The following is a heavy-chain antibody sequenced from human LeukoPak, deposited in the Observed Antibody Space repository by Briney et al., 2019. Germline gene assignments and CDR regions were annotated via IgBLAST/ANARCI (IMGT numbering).Heavy chain of an antibody. D-gene: IGHD4-17*01. Sequence: GGSLRLSCAASGFTFSSYSMNWVRQAPGKGLEWVSVIYSGGSTYYADSVKGRFTISRDNSKNTLYLQMNSLRAEDTAVYYCARDVGLRLRAGGDAFDIWGQGTMVTVSS. CDR3: ARDVGLRLRAGGDAFDI. V-gene: IGHV3-66*02. CDR1: GFTFSSYS. J-gene: IGHJ3*02. CDR2: IYSGGST.